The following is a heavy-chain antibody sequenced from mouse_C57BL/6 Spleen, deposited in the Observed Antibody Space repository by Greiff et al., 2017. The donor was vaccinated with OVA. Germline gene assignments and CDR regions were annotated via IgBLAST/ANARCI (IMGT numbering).Heavy chain of an antibody. J-gene: IGHJ2*01. Sequence: QVQLQQSGAELVRPGASVTLSCKASGYTFTDYEMHWVKQTPVHGLEWIGAIDPETGGTAYNQKFKGKAILTADKSSSTAYMELRSLTSEDSAVYYCTRSGTGGDYWGQGTTLTVSS. CDR3: TRSGTGGDY. CDR2: IDPETGGT. V-gene: IGHV1-15*01. CDR1: GYTFTDYE. D-gene: IGHD3-1*01.